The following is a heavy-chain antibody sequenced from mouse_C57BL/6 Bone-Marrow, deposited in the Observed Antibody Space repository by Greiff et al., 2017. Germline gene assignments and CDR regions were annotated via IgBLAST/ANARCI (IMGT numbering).Heavy chain of an antibody. Sequence: EVKLVESGGGLVKPGGSLKLSCAASGFTFSSYAMSWVRQTPEKRLEWVATISDGGSYTYYPDNVKGRFTISRDNAKNNLYLQMSHLKSEDTAMYYCARASTVVAASYAMDYWGQGTPVTVSS. CDR2: ISDGGSYT. CDR3: ARASTVVAASYAMDY. V-gene: IGHV5-4*03. J-gene: IGHJ4*01. CDR1: GFTFSSYA. D-gene: IGHD1-1*01.